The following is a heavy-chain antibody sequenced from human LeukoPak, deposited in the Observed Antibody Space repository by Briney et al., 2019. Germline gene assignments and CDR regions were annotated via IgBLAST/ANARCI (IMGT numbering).Heavy chain of an antibody. CDR2: INSDGSNT. D-gene: IGHD2-15*01. CDR3: AREICSGGACYYDY. V-gene: IGHV3-74*01. CDR1: GFTFSSHW. Sequence: GGSLRLSCAASGFTFSSHWVLWVRQPPGKGLVWVSHINSDGSNTNYADSVRGRFTISRDNAKNTLYLQMSSLTAEDTAVYFCAREICSGGACYYDYWGQGTLVTVSS. J-gene: IGHJ4*02.